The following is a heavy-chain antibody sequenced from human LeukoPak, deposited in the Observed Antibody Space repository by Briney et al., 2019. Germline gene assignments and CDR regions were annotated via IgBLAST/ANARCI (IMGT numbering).Heavy chain of an antibody. CDR1: GGTFSSYA. D-gene: IGHD3-22*01. CDR3: AKDEYYDSSGCYDY. Sequence: GSVKVSCKASGGTFSSYAMSWVRQAPGKGLEWVSAISGSGGSTYYADSVKGRFTISRDNSKNTLYLQMNSLRAEDTAVYYCAKDEYYDSSGCYDYWGQGTLVTVSS. V-gene: IGHV3-23*01. CDR2: ISGSGGST. J-gene: IGHJ4*02.